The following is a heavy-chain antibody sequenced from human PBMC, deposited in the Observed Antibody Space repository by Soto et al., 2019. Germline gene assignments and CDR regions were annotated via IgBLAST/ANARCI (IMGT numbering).Heavy chain of an antibody. V-gene: IGHV6-1*01. CDR1: GDSVSSNSAA. CDR2: TYYRSKWYN. Sequence: SQTLSLTCAISGDSVSSNSAAWNWIRQSPSRGLEWLGRTYYRSKWYNDYAVSVKSRITINPDTSKNQFSLQLNSVTPEDTAVYYCAREEEGGIEVAGGGNWFDPWGQGTLVTVSS. D-gene: IGHD6-19*01. CDR3: AREEEGGIEVAGGGNWFDP. J-gene: IGHJ5*02.